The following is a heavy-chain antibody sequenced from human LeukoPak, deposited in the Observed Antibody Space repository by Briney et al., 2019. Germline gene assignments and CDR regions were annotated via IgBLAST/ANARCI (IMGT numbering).Heavy chain of an antibody. CDR3: ARGSRITMVRGEIMNVY. J-gene: IGHJ4*02. Sequence: PGRSLRLSCAASGFTFSSYAMHWVRQAPGKGLEWVAVISYDGSNKYYADSVKGRFTISRDNSKNTLYLQMNSLRAEDTAVYYCARGSRITMVRGEIMNVYWGQGTPVTVSS. CDR2: ISYDGSNK. CDR1: GFTFSSYA. D-gene: IGHD3-10*01. V-gene: IGHV3-30*04.